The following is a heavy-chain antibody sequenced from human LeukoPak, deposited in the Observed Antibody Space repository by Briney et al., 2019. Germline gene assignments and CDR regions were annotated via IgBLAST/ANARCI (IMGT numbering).Heavy chain of an antibody. Sequence: GGSLRLSCAASGFTFSSYAMSWVRQAPGKGLEYVSAISTNGGSTYYANSVKGRFTISRDNSKNTLYLQMGSLRPEDMAVYYCARVSGYFDWPSLDYWGQGTLVTVSS. V-gene: IGHV3-64*01. J-gene: IGHJ4*02. CDR2: ISTNGGST. CDR3: ARVSGYFDWPSLDY. D-gene: IGHD3-9*01. CDR1: GFTFSSYA.